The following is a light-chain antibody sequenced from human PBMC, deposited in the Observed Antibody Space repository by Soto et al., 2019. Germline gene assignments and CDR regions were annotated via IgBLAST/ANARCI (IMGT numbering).Light chain of an antibody. Sequence: QSVLTQPPSASGTPGQRVTISCSGSSSNIGSNYVYWYQQLPGTAPKLLIYRNNQRPSGVPDRFSGSKSGTSASLAISGLQSEDEDDYYCAAWDDSLSGWVFGGGTKLTVL. V-gene: IGLV1-47*01. CDR3: AAWDDSLSGWV. J-gene: IGLJ2*01. CDR1: SSNIGSNY. CDR2: RNN.